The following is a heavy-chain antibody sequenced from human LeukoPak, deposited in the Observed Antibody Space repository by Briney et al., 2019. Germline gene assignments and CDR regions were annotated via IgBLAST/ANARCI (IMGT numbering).Heavy chain of an antibody. CDR1: GYTFTGYY. V-gene: IGHV1-2*02. Sequence: GASVKVPCKASGYTFTGYYMHWVRQAPGHGLEWMGWINPNSGGTNYAQKFQGRVTMTRDTSISTAYMELSRLRSDDAAVYYCATPYGYSSGWYDYYGMDVWGQGTTVTVSS. D-gene: IGHD6-19*01. CDR3: ATPYGYSSGWYDYYGMDV. J-gene: IGHJ6*02. CDR2: INPNSGGT.